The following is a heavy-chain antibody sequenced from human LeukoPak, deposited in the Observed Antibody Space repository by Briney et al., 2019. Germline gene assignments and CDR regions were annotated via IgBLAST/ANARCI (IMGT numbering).Heavy chain of an antibody. J-gene: IGHJ5*02. CDR3: ARALPRIAAAGTDWFDP. CDR1: GYSISSGYY. V-gene: IGHV4-38-2*02. Sequence: PSETLSLTCTVSGYSISSGYYWGWIRQPPGKGLEWIGSIYHSGSTYYNPSLKSRVTISVDTSKNQFSLKLSSVTAADTAVYYCARALPRIAAAGTDWFDPWGQGTLVTVSS. D-gene: IGHD6-13*01. CDR2: IYHSGST.